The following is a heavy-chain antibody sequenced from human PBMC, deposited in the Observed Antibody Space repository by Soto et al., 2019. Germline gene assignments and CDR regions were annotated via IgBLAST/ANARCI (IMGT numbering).Heavy chain of an antibody. CDR3: ARDRGYSYGYVAWPITTSWTHDDAFDI. CDR1: GYTFTSYG. CDR2: ISAYNGNT. J-gene: IGHJ3*02. Sequence: GASVKVSCKASGYTFTSYGISWVRHAPGQGLEWMGWISAYNGNTNYAQKRQGRVTMTTDTSTSTAYMELRSLRSDDTAVYYCARDRGYSYGYVAWPITTSWTHDDAFDIWGQGTMVTVSS. D-gene: IGHD5-18*01. V-gene: IGHV1-18*01.